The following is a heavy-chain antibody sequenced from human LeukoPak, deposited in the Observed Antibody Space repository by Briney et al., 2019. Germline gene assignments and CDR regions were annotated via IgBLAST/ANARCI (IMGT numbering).Heavy chain of an antibody. CDR3: ARSPSGSYLRFDS. Sequence: SETLSLTCTVSAGPITSSSHYWGWIRQPPGKRLEWIGSISYSGSTFYNPSLKSRVTISIDTSKNQFSLRLSSLTAADTAVHYCARSPSGSYLRFDSWGEGTLVTVSS. D-gene: IGHD1-26*01. V-gene: IGHV4-39*01. J-gene: IGHJ4*02. CDR2: ISYSGST. CDR1: AGPITSSSHY.